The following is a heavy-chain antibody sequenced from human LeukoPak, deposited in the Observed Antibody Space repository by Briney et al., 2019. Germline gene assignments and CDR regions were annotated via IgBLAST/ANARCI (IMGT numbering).Heavy chain of an antibody. CDR1: GSTFSSYA. J-gene: IGHJ6*02. CDR2: IYSGGTT. D-gene: IGHD3-3*01. CDR3: ARHFGVVTKGVYYYYYGMDV. V-gene: IGHV3-66*04. Sequence: GGSLRLSCAVSGSTFSSYAMSWVRQAPGKGLEWVSVIYSGGTTYYADSVKGRFTISRDEPKNTLYLQMNSLRAEDTAVYYCARHFGVVTKGVYYYYYGMDVWGQGTTVTVSS.